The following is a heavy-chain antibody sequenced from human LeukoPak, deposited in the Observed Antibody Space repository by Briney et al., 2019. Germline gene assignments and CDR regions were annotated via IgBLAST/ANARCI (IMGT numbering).Heavy chain of an antibody. V-gene: IGHV4-39*07. D-gene: IGHD3-10*01. CDR2: VHISGST. Sequence: SETLSLTCTVSGGSISSSSYYWGWIRQPPGKGLEWIGRVHISGSTSYSPSLKSRVTISVDTSKNQFSLKLSSVTAADTAVYYCARGGRQYGSGSSFDYWGQGTLVTVSS. J-gene: IGHJ4*02. CDR3: ARGGRQYGSGSSFDY. CDR1: GGSISSSSYY.